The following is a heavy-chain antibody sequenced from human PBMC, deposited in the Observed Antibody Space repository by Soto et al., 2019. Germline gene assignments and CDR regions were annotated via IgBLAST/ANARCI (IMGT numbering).Heavy chain of an antibody. CDR1: GFTFSSYS. D-gene: IGHD2-21*02. J-gene: IGHJ6*01. CDR2: ISSSSSYI. Sequence: EVQLVESGGGLVKPGGSLRLSCAASGFTFSSYSMNWVRQAPGKGLEWVSSISSSSSYIYYADSVQGRFTISRDNAKKSLYLQMNSLGAEDTAVYYCARDRTATTYYYGMDVWGQGTTVTVSS. CDR3: ARDRTATTYYYGMDV. V-gene: IGHV3-21*01.